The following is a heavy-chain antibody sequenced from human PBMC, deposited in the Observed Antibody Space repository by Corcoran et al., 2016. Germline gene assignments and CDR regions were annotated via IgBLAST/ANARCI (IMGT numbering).Heavy chain of an antibody. D-gene: IGHD3-3*01. CDR1: GYTFTSYG. CDR2: ISAYNGNT. J-gene: IGHJ6*02. CDR3: AREAYYDFWRGYYNYYYYGMDV. V-gene: IGHV1-18*01. Sequence: QVQLVQSGAEVKKPGASVKVSCKASGYTFTSYGISWVRQAPGQGLEWMGWISAYNGNTNYAQKLQGRVTMTTDTSTSTAYMELRSLRSDDTAVYYCAREAYYDFWRGYYNYYYYGMDVWGQGTTVTVSS.